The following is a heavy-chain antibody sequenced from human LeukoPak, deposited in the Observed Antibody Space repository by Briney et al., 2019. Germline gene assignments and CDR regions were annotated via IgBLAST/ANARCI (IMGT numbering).Heavy chain of an antibody. CDR1: GGSISTYY. D-gene: IGHD5/OR15-5a*01. V-gene: IGHV4-59*08. CDR2: VYYSGST. Sequence: SETLSLTCTVSGGSISTYYWSWIRQSPGKGLEWIGSVYYSGSTNYNPSLKSRVSISVDTSKNQFSLELSSVTAADTAVYNCAVNSTKHTFDIWGQGTMVTVSS. CDR3: AVNSTKHTFDI. J-gene: IGHJ3*02.